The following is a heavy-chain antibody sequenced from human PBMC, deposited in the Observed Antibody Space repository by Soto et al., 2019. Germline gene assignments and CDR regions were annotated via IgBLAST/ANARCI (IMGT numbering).Heavy chain of an antibody. Sequence: SETLSLTCTVSGGSISSGGYYWSWIRQHPGKGLEWIGYIYYSGSTYYNPSLKSRVTISVDTSKNQFSLKLSSVTAADTAVYYCARDSLTHGLGITMVYYYGMDVWGQGTTVTVSS. CDR1: GGSISSGGYY. CDR2: IYYSGST. J-gene: IGHJ6*02. D-gene: IGHD3-10*01. CDR3: ARDSLTHGLGITMVYYYGMDV. V-gene: IGHV4-31*03.